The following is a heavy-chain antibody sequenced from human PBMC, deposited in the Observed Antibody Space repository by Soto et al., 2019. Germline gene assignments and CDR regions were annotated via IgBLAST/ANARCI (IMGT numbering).Heavy chain of an antibody. D-gene: IGHD2-15*01. J-gene: IGHJ4*02. CDR3: AKDGAATPLNLRYNKHDY. Sequence: EVQLLESGGGLVQPGGSLRLSCAASGFTFSTYAMSWVRQAPGKGLEWVSAISGSGASTYYADSVKGRFTISRDNSKDTMYLQRNSLRAEDKAVYYCAKDGAATPLNLRYNKHDYWGQGTLVTVSS. CDR1: GFTFSTYA. CDR2: ISGSGAST. V-gene: IGHV3-23*01.